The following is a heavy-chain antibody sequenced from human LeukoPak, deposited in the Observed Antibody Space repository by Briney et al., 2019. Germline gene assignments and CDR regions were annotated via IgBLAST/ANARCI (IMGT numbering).Heavy chain of an antibody. V-gene: IGHV3-53*01. CDR3: ARDSGSYGDYRY. D-gene: IGHD4-17*01. Sequence: SGGSLRLSCAASGFTVSSNYMSWVRQAPGKGLEWVSVIYSGGSTYYADSVKGRFTISRDNAKNSLYLQMNSLRAEDTAVYYCARDSGSYGDYRYWGQGTLVTVSS. CDR2: IYSGGST. J-gene: IGHJ4*02. CDR1: GFTVSSNY.